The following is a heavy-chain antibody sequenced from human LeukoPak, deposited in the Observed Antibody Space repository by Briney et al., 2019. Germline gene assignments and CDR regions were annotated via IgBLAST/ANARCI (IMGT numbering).Heavy chain of an antibody. CDR1: GGSFSGYY. J-gene: IGHJ4*02. V-gene: IGHV4-34*01. Sequence: SETLSLTCAVYGGSFSGYYWSWIRQPPGKGLEWIGEINHSGSTNYNPSLKSRVTISVDTSKNQFSLKLSSVTAADTAVYYCARGAHIGSGRGAWLTNIKKYYFDYWGQGTLVTVSS. CDR2: INHSGST. CDR3: ARGAHIGSGRGAWLTNIKKYYFDY. D-gene: IGHD3-10*01.